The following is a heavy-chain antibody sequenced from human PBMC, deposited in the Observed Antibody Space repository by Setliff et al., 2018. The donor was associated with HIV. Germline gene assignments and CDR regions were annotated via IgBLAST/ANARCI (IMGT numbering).Heavy chain of an antibody. Sequence: ASVKVSCKASGDTFTRFGFTWVRQAPGQGLEWMGWVSAYNGKTRYAQNFQDRVTMTTDTSTSTACMELRSLTSDDTAVYFCARVGYIDSSGYPDHWGQGTLVTVSS. CDR1: GDTFTRFG. D-gene: IGHD3-22*01. CDR2: VSAYNGKT. J-gene: IGHJ5*02. V-gene: IGHV1-18*01. CDR3: ARVGYIDSSGYPDH.